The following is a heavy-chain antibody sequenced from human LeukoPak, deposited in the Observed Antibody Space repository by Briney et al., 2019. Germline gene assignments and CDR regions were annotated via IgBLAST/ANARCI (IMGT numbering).Heavy chain of an antibody. CDR3: AGAGPSSSWHQFDY. CDR2: IYSGGRS. V-gene: IGHV3-66*01. CDR1: GFTVSRNY. J-gene: IGHJ4*02. Sequence: GGSLRLSCAASGFTVSRNYMSWVRQAPGKGLEWVSVIYSGGRSYYADSVKGRFTISRDNSKNTLYLQMNSLRVEDTAVYYCAGAGPSSSWHQFDYWGQGTLVTVSS. D-gene: IGHD6-13*01.